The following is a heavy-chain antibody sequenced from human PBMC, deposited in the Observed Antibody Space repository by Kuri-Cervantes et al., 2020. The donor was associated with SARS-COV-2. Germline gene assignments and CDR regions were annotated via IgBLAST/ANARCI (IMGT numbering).Heavy chain of an antibody. CDR2: INADGDST. J-gene: IGHJ1*01. Sequence: GESLKISCAASRFSFSSYAMSWVRQAPGKGLEWVSGINADGDSTYYADSVKGRFTISRDNAKNSLYLQMNSLRAEDTAVYYCARAQNTYGSGSYVYFQHWGQGTLVTVSS. CDR3: ARAQNTYGSGSYVYFQH. V-gene: IGHV3-23*01. CDR1: RFSFSSYA. D-gene: IGHD3-10*01.